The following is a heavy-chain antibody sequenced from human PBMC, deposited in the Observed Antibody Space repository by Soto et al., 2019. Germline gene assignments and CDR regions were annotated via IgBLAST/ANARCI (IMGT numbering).Heavy chain of an antibody. CDR3: VRDGQCITTSCYRNWFDS. CDR2: INSVSSHT. Sequence: PAGSLRLSCAVSGFTFSTYWMHWIRQVAGKGLDWVSRINSVSSHTSYADSMNGRFTISRDNAKNTLHLEMNNLRAKDTAVYYCVRDGQCITTSCYRNWFDSWGQGTLVTVSS. D-gene: IGHD2-2*01. V-gene: IGHV3-74*03. J-gene: IGHJ5*01. CDR1: GFTFSTYW.